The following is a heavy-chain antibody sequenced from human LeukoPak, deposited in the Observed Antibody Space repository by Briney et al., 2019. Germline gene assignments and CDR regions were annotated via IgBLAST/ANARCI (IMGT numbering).Heavy chain of an antibody. V-gene: IGHV3-23*01. CDR3: ARGRYSGSYDD. D-gene: IGHD1-26*01. J-gene: IGHJ4*02. Sequence: HPGGSLRLSCAASGFTFDTYAMAWVRQAPGKGLQWVSTLTGRGDTTYYAESLKGRFTISRDNSKNSLHLQMNSLRAEDTAVYYCARGRYSGSYDDWGQGTLVTVSS. CDR2: LTGRGDTT. CDR1: GFTFDTYA.